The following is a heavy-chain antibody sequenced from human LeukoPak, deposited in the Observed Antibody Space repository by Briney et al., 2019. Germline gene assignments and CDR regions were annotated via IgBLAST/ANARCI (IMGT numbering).Heavy chain of an antibody. D-gene: IGHD3-22*01. CDR1: GFTFSSYA. CDR3: ARAYYYDSSGIY. Sequence: GGSLGLSCAASGFTFSSYAMHWVRQAPGKGLEWVAVISYDGSNKYYADSVKGRFTISRDNSKNTLYLQMNSLRAEDTAVYYCARAYYYDSSGIYWGQGTLVTVSS. J-gene: IGHJ4*02. V-gene: IGHV3-30*04. CDR2: ISYDGSNK.